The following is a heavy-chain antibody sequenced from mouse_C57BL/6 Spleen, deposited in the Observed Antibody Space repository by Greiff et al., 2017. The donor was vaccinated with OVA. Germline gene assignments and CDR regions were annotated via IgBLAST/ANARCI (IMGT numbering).Heavy chain of an antibody. J-gene: IGHJ4*01. CDR2: ISDGGCYS. Sequence: EVKLVESGGGLVKPGGSLKLSCAASGFTFSSYDMSWVRQTPEKRLEWVANISDGGCYSYYPANVKGRFTITRDNDKNNLYLQISHLKSEDTAVYYCARGRLGDAMDYWGQGTSLTVSS. CDR3: ARGRLGDAMDY. D-gene: IGHD2-2*01. CDR1: GFTFSSYD. V-gene: IGHV5-4*03.